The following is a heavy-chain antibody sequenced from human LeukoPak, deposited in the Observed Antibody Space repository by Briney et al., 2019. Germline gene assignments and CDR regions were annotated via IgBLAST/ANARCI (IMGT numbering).Heavy chain of an antibody. CDR3: ARVAGYSYGEFDY. J-gene: IGHJ4*02. V-gene: IGHV4-59*01. D-gene: IGHD5-18*01. CDR2: VYYTGST. CDR1: GGSISSYY. Sequence: SETLSLTCTVSGGSISSYYWSWVRQPPGKGLEWIGFVYYTGSTNYSPSLKSRVTISVDTSKNQFSLKLSSVTAADTAVYYCARVAGYSYGEFDYWGQGTLVTVSS.